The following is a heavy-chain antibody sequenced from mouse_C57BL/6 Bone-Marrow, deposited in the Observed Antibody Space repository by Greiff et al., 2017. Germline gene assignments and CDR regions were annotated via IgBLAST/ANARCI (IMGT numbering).Heavy chain of an antibody. V-gene: IGHV5-17*01. Sequence: EVQLVESGGGLVKPGGSLKLSCAASGFTFSDYGMHWVRQAPEKGLEWVAYISSGSSTIYYADTVKGRFTISRDNAKNTLFLQMTSLRSEDTAMYYCARNDDPAWFAYWGQGTLVTVSA. CDR2: ISSGSSTI. D-gene: IGHD2-3*01. CDR1: GFTFSDYG. J-gene: IGHJ3*01. CDR3: ARNDDPAWFAY.